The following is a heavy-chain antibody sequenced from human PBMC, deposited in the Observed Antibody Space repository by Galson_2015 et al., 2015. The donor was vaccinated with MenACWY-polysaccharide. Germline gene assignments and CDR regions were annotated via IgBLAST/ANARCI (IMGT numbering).Heavy chain of an antibody. CDR1: GFTFDDHA. CDR2: ISWNGGNL. CDR3: ARERSSGWADAFDI. Sequence: SLRLSCAASGFTFDDHAMHWVRQAPGKGLEWVSGISWNGGNLGYADSVKCRFTISRDNAKNSLNLQMNSLRAEDTALYYCARERSSGWADAFDIWGQGTMVTVSS. D-gene: IGHD6-19*01. J-gene: IGHJ3*02. V-gene: IGHV3-9*01.